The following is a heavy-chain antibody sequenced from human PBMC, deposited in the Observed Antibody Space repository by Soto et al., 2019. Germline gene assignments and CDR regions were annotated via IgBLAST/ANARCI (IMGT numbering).Heavy chain of an antibody. J-gene: IGHJ6*02. CDR3: ATSTGGTANGMDG. CDR2: ISWNSGTI. CDR1: GFMFDNYA. V-gene: IGHV3-9*01. D-gene: IGHD2-8*02. Sequence: EVQLVESGGGLVQPGRSLRLSCAASGFMFDNYAMHWVRQAPGKGLEWVSGISWNSGTIGYADSVKGRFTISRDNAKNSLYLQMNSLRAEDTALYYCATSTGGTANGMDGWGQGTTVTVS.